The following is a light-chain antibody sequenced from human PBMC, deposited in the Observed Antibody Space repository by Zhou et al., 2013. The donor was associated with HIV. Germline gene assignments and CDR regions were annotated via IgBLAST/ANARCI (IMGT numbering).Light chain of an antibody. V-gene: IGKV3-11*01. Sequence: EIVLTQSPATLSLSPGERATLSCRASLSVGDYLAWYQQKPGQAPRLLIFDASKRATGIPARFSGTGSGTGFALTINSVQPDDFAVYFCQHYHNWPPWTFGRGPRWKSN. CDR1: LSVGDY. J-gene: IGKJ1*01. CDR2: DAS. CDR3: QHYHNWPPWT.